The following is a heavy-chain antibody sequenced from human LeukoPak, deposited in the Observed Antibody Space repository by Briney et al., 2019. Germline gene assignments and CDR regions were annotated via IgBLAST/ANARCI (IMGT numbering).Heavy chain of an antibody. Sequence: SETLSLTCTVSGGSISSSYYYWGWIRQPPGKGLEWIGSIYHSGSTYYNPSLKSRVTISVDRSKNQFSLKLSSVTAADTAVYYCARVGGSFIIDYWGQGTLVTVSS. CDR1: GGSISSSYYY. CDR2: IYHSGST. J-gene: IGHJ4*02. D-gene: IGHD1-26*01. V-gene: IGHV4-39*07. CDR3: ARVGGSFIIDY.